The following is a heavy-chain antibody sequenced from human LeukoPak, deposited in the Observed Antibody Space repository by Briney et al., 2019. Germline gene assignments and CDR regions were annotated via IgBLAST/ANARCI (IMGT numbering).Heavy chain of an antibody. Sequence: SETLSLTCTVSGGSISSYSWSWIRQPPGKGLEWIGYIYHSGSTYYNPSLKSRVTISVDRSKNQFSLKLSSVTAADTAVYYCARGRGYSYGPYYFDYWGQGTLVTVSS. CDR2: IYHSGST. CDR3: ARGRGYSYGPYYFDY. D-gene: IGHD5-18*01. J-gene: IGHJ4*02. V-gene: IGHV4-30-2*01. CDR1: GGSISSYS.